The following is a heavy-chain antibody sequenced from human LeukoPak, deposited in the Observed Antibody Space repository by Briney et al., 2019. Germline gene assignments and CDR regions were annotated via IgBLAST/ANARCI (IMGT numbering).Heavy chain of an antibody. D-gene: IGHD3-22*01. CDR2: ISAYNGNT. CDR3: ARVNDSSGFRGFWYYYGMDV. CDR1: GFTFTGYY. V-gene: IGHV1-18*04. Sequence: ASVKVSCKTSGFTFTGYYIHWVRQAPGQGLEWMGWISAYNGNTNYAQKLQGRVTMTTDTSTSTAYMELRSLRSDDTAVYYCARVNDSSGFRGFWYYYGMDVWGQGTTVTVSS. J-gene: IGHJ6*02.